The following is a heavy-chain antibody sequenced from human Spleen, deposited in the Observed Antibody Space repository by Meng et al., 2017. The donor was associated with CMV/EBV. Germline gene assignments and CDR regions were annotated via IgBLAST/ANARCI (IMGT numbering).Heavy chain of an antibody. CDR3: ARGGLYDSSGYRS. Sequence: LVDAGARVKKPWASVKFSCKASGYSFTGYDMHWGRQAPGQGLEWMGWINPNSGATNYAQKFQGRVTMTRDTSISTAYMELSRLRSDDTAVYYCARGGLYDSSGYRSWGQGTLVTVSS. J-gene: IGHJ5*02. V-gene: IGHV1-2*02. CDR1: GYSFTGYD. D-gene: IGHD3-22*01. CDR2: INPNSGAT.